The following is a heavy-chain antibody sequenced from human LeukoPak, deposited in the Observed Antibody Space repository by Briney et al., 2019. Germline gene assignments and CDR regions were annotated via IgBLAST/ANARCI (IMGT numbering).Heavy chain of an antibody. D-gene: IGHD2-21*02. V-gene: IGHV3-23*01. CDR1: GFTFSSYG. CDR3: AKALAYCGGDCYFGNAFDI. CDR2: ISGSGGST. Sequence: GGSLRLSCAASGFTFSSYGMSWVRQAPGKGLEWVSAISGSGGSTYYADSVKGRFTISRDNSKNTLYLQMNSLRAEDTAVYYCAKALAYCGGDCYFGNAFDIWGQGTMVTVSS. J-gene: IGHJ3*02.